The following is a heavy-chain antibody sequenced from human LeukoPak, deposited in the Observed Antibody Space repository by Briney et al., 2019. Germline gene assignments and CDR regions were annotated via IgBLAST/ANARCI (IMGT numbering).Heavy chain of an antibody. D-gene: IGHD6-13*01. V-gene: IGHV3-7*05. CDR1: GFTLSRFW. CDR3: AKTGGRSLVSNNWFDP. CDR2: IKSDGSEK. J-gene: IGHJ5*02. Sequence: GGSLRLSCEASGFTLSRFWMSWVRQAPGKGLEWVANIKSDGSEKYYLDSVKGRFPISRDNAKNSLYLQMNSLRAEDTAVYYCAKTGGRSLVSNNWFDPWGQGTLVTVSS.